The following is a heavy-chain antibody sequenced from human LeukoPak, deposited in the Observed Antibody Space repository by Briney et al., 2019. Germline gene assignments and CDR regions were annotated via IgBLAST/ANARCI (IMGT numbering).Heavy chain of an antibody. J-gene: IGHJ4*02. V-gene: IGHV3-53*01. Sequence: GGSLRLSCAASGFTVSSNYMSWVRQAPGEGLEWLSAISGRGESTFYAPSVKGRFAISRDNSDNTLYLQMSSLRVDDTAVYFCAKERQTGDYFTSDYWGQGTLVTVSS. CDR1: GFTVSSNY. CDR2: ISGRGEST. CDR3: AKERQTGDYFTSDY. D-gene: IGHD4-17*01.